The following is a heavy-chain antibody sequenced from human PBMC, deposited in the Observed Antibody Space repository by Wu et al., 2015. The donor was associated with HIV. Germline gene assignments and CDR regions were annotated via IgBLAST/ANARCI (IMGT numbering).Heavy chain of an antibody. V-gene: IGHV1-2*02. CDR2: INPDTGDT. J-gene: IGHJ6*03. CDR3: ARDWRFRGIFDDLYMDV. CDR1: GYTFSDYY. D-gene: IGHD3-3*02. Sequence: QVQVVQSGPEVKKSGASVTVSCKTSGYTFSDYYIHWVRQAPGQGLQWMGYINPDTGDTKYSNNFKGSVSMTRDTSLSTVYLVLTSPKLNDTARYYCARDWRFRGIFDDLYMDVWGNGTTVVVSS.